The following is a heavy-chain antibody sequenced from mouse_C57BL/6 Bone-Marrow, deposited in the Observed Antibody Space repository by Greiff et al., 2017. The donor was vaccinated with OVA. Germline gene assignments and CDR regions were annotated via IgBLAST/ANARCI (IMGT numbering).Heavy chain of an antibody. Sequence: EVQRVESGGGLVQPGGSLKLSCAASGFTFSDYYMYWVRQTPEKGLEWVAYISNGGGSTYYQDTVKGRLTIDRDNAKNTLYLQMSRLKSEDTDMYSRERQNWGYFDVWGTGTTVTVSS. D-gene: IGHD4-1*01. CDR3: ERQNWGYFDV. CDR2: ISNGGGST. V-gene: IGHV5-12*01. CDR1: GFTFSDYY. J-gene: IGHJ1*03.